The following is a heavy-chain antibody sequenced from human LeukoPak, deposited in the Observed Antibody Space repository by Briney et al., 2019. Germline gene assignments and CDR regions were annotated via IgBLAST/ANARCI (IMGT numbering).Heavy chain of an antibody. J-gene: IGHJ4*02. CDR2: IYYSGST. CDR1: GGSISSYY. CDR3: ARHNFSLKVIPYYFDY. D-gene: IGHD3-16*02. V-gene: IGHV4-59*08. Sequence: SETLSLTCTVSGGSISSYYWSWVRQPPGKGLEGSGYIYYSGSTNYNPSLKRRVTISEEKSKNQFSLELSSVTAADTAVYYCARHNFSLKVIPYYFDYWGQGTLVTVSS.